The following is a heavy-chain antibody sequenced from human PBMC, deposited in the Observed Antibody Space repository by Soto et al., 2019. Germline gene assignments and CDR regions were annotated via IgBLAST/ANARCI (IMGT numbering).Heavy chain of an antibody. D-gene: IGHD3-9*01. Sequence: EVQLLESGGDLVQPGGSLRLSCAASGFTFSTYAMSWVRQAPGKGLEWVSGISGSGGTTYYADSGKGRFTISRDNSKNTLYLQMNSLRAEDTAVYYCANFGTTGYYTVDYWGQGILVTVSS. CDR3: ANFGTTGYYTVDY. J-gene: IGHJ4*02. CDR2: ISGSGGTT. V-gene: IGHV3-23*01. CDR1: GFTFSTYA.